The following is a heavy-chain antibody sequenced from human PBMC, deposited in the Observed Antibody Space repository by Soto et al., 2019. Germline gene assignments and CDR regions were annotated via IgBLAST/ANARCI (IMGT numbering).Heavy chain of an antibody. V-gene: IGHV4-39*01. D-gene: IGHD6-13*01. CDR1: GGSISSSSYY. J-gene: IGHJ5*02. Sequence: SETLSLTCTVSGGSISSSSYYWGWIRQPPGKGLEWIGSIYYSGSTYYNPSLKSRVTISVDTSKNQFSLELSSVTAADTAVYYCARPSGYSTTWWFDPWGQGILVTVSS. CDR2: IYYSGST. CDR3: ARPSGYSTTWWFDP.